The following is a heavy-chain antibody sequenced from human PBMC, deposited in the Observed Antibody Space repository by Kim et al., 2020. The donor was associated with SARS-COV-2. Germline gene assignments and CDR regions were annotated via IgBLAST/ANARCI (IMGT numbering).Heavy chain of an antibody. D-gene: IGHD6-6*01. CDR3: ARDRGSSPSYYYYYYGMDV. Sequence: RVTISVDTSKNQFSLKLSSVTAADTAVYYCARDRGSSPSYYYYYYGMDVWGQGTTVTVSS. J-gene: IGHJ6*02. V-gene: IGHV4-59*01.